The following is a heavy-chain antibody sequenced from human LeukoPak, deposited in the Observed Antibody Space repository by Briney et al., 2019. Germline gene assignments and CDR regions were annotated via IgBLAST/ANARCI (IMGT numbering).Heavy chain of an antibody. J-gene: IGHJ4*02. Sequence: SETLSLTCTVSGASIVTYYWSWVRQPAGKGLEWIGRMYTRVRTHYSPSLESRITMSVDTSKKQFSLKLTSVTAADTAVYYCANGGNSGSYFEDWGQGTLVTVSS. D-gene: IGHD1-26*01. CDR2: MYTRVRT. CDR1: GASIVTYY. V-gene: IGHV4-4*07. CDR3: ANGGNSGSYFED.